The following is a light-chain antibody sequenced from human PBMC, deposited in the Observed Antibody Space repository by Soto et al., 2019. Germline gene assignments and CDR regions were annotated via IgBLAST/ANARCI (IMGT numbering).Light chain of an antibody. CDR1: SSGVGGYNY. V-gene: IGLV2-14*01. Sequence: QSALTQPASVSGSPGQSITISCTGTSSGVGGYNYVSWYQRHPGKAPKLMIYDVSNRPSGVSNRFSGSKSGNTASLTISGLQAADEADDYCGSYTGSSNLVVFGGGTKLTVL. J-gene: IGLJ2*01. CDR2: DVS. CDR3: GSYTGSSNLVV.